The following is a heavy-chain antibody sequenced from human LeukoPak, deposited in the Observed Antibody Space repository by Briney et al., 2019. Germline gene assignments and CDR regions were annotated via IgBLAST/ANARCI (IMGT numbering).Heavy chain of an antibody. V-gene: IGHV1-2*02. J-gene: IGHJ6*03. D-gene: IGHD6-19*01. CDR2: INPNSGGT. CDR1: GYTFTGYY. CDR3: ATAVAGISYYYYMDV. Sequence: ASVKVSCKASGYTFTGYYMHWVRQAAGQGLEWMRWINPNSGGTNYAQKFQGRVTMTRDTSISTAYMELSRLRSDDTAVYYCATAVAGISYYYYMDVWGKGTTVTVSS.